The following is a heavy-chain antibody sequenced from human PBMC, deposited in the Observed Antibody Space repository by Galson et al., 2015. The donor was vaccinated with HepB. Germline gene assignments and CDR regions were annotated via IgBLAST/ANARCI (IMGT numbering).Heavy chain of an antibody. Sequence: SLRLSCAASGFTFDDYAMHWVRQAPGKGLEWVSGISWNSGSIGYADSVKGRFTISRDNAKNSLYLQMNSLRAEDTALYYCAKDSMYYYESSAFYDGGYFDYWGQGTLVTVSS. J-gene: IGHJ4*02. CDR1: GFTFDDYA. D-gene: IGHD3-22*01. CDR3: AKDSMYYYESSAFYDGGYFDY. CDR2: ISWNSGSI. V-gene: IGHV3-9*01.